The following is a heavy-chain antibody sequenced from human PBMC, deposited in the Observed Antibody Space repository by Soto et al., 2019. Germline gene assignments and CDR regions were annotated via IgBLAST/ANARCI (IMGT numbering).Heavy chain of an antibody. D-gene: IGHD5-12*01. CDR2: MYSGGNT. CDR1: GVLVSNNY. Sequence: PGGSLRLSCAASGVLVSNNYMSWVRQAPGKGLEWVSIMYSGGNTYYADSVEGRFTMSRDDSKNMVYLQMNSLRAEDTAVYYCARGDCKASGDIGFWGQGALVTVSS. CDR3: ARGDCKASGDIGF. J-gene: IGHJ4*02. V-gene: IGHV3-53*01.